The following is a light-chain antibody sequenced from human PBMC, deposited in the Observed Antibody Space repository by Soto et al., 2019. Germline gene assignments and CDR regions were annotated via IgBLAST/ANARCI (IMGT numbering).Light chain of an antibody. CDR1: QSISTY. CDR3: QQYHRYAWT. V-gene: IGKV1-5*01. J-gene: IGKJ1*01. Sequence: DIQMTQSPSTLSASVGDRVTITFRASQSISTYLIWYQQKPGKAPKLLIYEASSLESGVPSRFSGSGSGTEFSLTISSLQPDDFATYYCQQYHRYAWTFGQGTKVDIK. CDR2: EAS.